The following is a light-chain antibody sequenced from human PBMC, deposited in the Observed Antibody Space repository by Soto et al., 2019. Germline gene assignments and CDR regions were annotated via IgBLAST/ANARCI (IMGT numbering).Light chain of an antibody. CDR1: TSDVGRYNY. CDR3: NSYTTGTTWV. Sequence: QSALTQPASVSGSPGQSITISCTGTTSDVGRYNYVSWHQQHPGKAPKLLIFDVSNRASGVSDRFSGYKSGNTASLTISGLQAEDEADYYCNSYTTGTTWVFGGGTKVTVL. CDR2: DVS. J-gene: IGLJ3*02. V-gene: IGLV2-14*01.